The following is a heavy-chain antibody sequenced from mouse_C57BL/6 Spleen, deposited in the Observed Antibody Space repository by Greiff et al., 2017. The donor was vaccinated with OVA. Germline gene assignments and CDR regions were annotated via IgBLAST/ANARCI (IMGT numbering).Heavy chain of an antibody. Sequence: EVKLMESGPGLVKPSQSLSLTCSVTGYSITSGYYWNWIRQFPGNKLEWMGYISYDGSNNYNPSLKNRISITRDTSKNQFFLKLNSVTTEDTATYYCARDIDGYDYWGQGTTLTVSS. CDR3: ARDIDGYDY. D-gene: IGHD2-3*01. J-gene: IGHJ2*01. CDR2: ISYDGSN. CDR1: GYSITSGYY. V-gene: IGHV3-6*01.